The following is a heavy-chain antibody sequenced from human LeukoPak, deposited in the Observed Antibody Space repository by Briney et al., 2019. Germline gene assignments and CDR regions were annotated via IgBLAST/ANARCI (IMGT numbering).Heavy chain of an antibody. CDR2: ITDDGETT. CDR1: GFTFSSYE. Sequence: GGSLRLSCVASGFTFSSYEMSWIRQAPGKGLEWISYITDDGETTYYGDSVRGRFVISGDNAKNSLYLQLNSPGVQDTAVYYCVRKGNFDTWGQGTLVTVSS. V-gene: IGHV3-48*03. J-gene: IGHJ4*02. CDR3: VRKGNFDT.